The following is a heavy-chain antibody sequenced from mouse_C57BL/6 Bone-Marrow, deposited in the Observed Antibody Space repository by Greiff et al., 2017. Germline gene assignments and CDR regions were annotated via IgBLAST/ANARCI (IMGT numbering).Heavy chain of an antibody. Sequence: QVQLQQSGAELVRPGASVTLSCKASGYTFTDYEMHWVKQTPVHGLEWIGAIDPETGGTAYNQKFKGKGILTADKSSSTAYLELRSLTSEDTAVYYCTVDGYSDYWGQGTTLTVAS. CDR2: IDPETGGT. V-gene: IGHV1-15*01. J-gene: IGHJ2*01. D-gene: IGHD2-3*01. CDR1: GYTFTDYE. CDR3: TVDGYSDY.